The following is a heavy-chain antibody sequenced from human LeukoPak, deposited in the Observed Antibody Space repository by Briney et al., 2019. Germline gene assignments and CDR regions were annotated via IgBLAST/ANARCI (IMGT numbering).Heavy chain of an antibody. D-gene: IGHD3-3*01. CDR3: ARGPLLRFLEWYPSWFDP. CDR2: IYYSGST. J-gene: IGHJ5*02. V-gene: IGHV4-59*01. Sequence: SETLSLTCTVSGGSLSSYYWSWIRQPPGKGLEWIGYIYYSGSTNYNPSLKSRVTISVDTSKNQFSLKLSSVTAADTAVYYCARGPLLRFLEWYPSWFDPWGQGTLVTVSS. CDR1: GGSLSSYY.